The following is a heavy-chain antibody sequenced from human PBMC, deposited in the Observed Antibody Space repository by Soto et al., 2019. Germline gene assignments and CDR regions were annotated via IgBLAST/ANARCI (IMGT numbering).Heavy chain of an antibody. J-gene: IGHJ6*02. V-gene: IGHV4-30-4*01. CDR3: ARDVGYCSSTSCYSYYYYGMDV. CDR2: SYYSGSI. D-gene: IGHD2-2*03. Sequence: PSETLSLTCSVSGGSVSRGDYYWSWIRQSPGKGLEWIGYSYYSGSIYYNPTFKSRATISVDTSKNQFSLKLSSVTAADTAVYYCARDVGYCSSTSCYSYYYYGMDVWGQGTTVT. CDR1: GGSVSRGDYY.